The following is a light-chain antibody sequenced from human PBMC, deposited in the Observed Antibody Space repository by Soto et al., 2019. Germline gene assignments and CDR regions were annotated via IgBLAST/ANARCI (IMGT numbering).Light chain of an antibody. Sequence: EIVMTQSPATLSVSPGERVTLSCRASQSGSSNLAWYQQKVGQAPRLLIYVASTRATGIPARFSGSGSGTEFTLTISSMQSEDFAVYYCQQYNKWPLTFGGGTKVEIK. V-gene: IGKV3-15*01. J-gene: IGKJ4*01. CDR3: QQYNKWPLT. CDR2: VAS. CDR1: QSGSSN.